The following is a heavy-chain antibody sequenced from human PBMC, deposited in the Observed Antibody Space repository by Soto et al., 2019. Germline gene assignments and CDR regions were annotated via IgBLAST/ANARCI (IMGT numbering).Heavy chain of an antibody. V-gene: IGHV3-23*01. CDR3: APMGV. CDR1: GFTFSSYA. CDR2: IGGSDNRT. J-gene: IGHJ6*02. Sequence: HPGGSLRLSCAASGFTFSSYAMSWVRQAPGKGLEWVSAIGGSDNRTYYADSVKGRFTISRDNSKNTLYLQMSSLGADDTAVYYCAPMGVWGQGTTVTVS.